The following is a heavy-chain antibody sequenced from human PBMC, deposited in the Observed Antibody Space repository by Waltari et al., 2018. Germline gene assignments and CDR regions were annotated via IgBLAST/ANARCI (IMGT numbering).Heavy chain of an antibody. CDR1: GFTFSSYW. Sequence: EVQLVESGGGLVQPGGSLRLSCAASGFTFSSYWMSWVRQAPGKGLEWVANIKQDGSEKYYVEFVKVRFTISRDNATNSLYLQMNSLRAEDTAVYYCAGSLAAATSDAFDIWGQGTMVTVSS. V-gene: IGHV3-7*01. D-gene: IGHD2-15*01. CDR3: AGSLAAATSDAFDI. J-gene: IGHJ3*02. CDR2: IKQDGSEK.